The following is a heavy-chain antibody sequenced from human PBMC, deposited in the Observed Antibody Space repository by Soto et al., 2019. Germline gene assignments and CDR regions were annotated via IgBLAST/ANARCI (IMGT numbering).Heavy chain of an antibody. D-gene: IGHD1-26*01. CDR2: IDPSDSYT. CDR1: DEIFNTYW. V-gene: IGHV5-10-1*01. CDR3: GRDFGSGHADV. J-gene: IGHJ1*01. Sequence: GESLKISCQTSDEIFNTYWITWVRQMPGRGLEWVGRIDPSDSYTTYNPSLKGHVILSVDKSMNTAYVQWTSLRASDTAMYFCGRDFGSGHADVWGQGTLVTVSS.